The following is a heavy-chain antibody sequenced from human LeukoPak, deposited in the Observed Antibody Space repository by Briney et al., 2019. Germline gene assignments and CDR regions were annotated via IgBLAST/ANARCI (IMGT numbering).Heavy chain of an antibody. J-gene: IGHJ4*02. D-gene: IGHD2-15*01. CDR1: GFTLSSYA. CDR2: ISGSGGFT. Sequence: GGSLRLSCAASGFTLSSYAMSWVRQAPGKGLEWVSAISGSGGFTYYADSVKGRFTISRDNSKNTLCLQMNSLRAEDTAVYYCAKDAVRILILFDYWGQGTLVTASS. CDR3: AKDAVRILILFDY. V-gene: IGHV3-23*01.